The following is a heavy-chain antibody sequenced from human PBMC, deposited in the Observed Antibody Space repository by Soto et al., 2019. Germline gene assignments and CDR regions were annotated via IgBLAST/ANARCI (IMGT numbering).Heavy chain of an antibody. J-gene: IGHJ4*02. CDR2: ISYDGSNK. V-gene: IGHV3-30*18. Sequence: QVQLVESGGGVVQPGRSLGLSCAASGSTFSSYGMHWVRQAPGKGLEWVAVISYDGSNKYYADSVKGRFTISRDNSKNTLYLQMNSLRAEDTAVYYCAKDPGRLTFDYWGQGTLVTVSS. CDR1: GSTFSSYG. D-gene: IGHD2-8*01. CDR3: AKDPGRLTFDY.